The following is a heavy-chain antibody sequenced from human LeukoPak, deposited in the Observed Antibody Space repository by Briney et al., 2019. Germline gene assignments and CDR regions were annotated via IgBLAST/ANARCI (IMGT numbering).Heavy chain of an antibody. Sequence: GGSLRLSCAASGFTFSSYSMNWVRQAPGKGLEWVSVIYRGGSTYYADSVKGRFTISRDNSKNTMYLQMNSLRVEDTAVYYCARGGTKGGYSDHDIWGQGTMVTVSS. V-gene: IGHV3-53*01. CDR3: ARGGTKGGYSDHDI. D-gene: IGHD5-12*01. CDR2: IYRGGST. J-gene: IGHJ3*02. CDR1: GFTFSSYS.